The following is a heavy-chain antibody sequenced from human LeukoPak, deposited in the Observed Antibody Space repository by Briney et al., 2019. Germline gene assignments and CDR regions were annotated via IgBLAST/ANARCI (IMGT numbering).Heavy chain of an antibody. Sequence: ASVKVSCKASGYTFTSYDINWVRQAPGQGLEWMGWMNPNSGNTGYAQKFQGRVTMTRNTSISTAYMELSSLRSEDTAVYYCAREGIVVVPAAMAQYYYYYYMDVWGKGTTVTISS. CDR2: MNPNSGNT. J-gene: IGHJ6*03. CDR1: GYTFTSYD. CDR3: AREGIVVVPAAMAQYYYYYYMDV. V-gene: IGHV1-8*01. D-gene: IGHD2-2*01.